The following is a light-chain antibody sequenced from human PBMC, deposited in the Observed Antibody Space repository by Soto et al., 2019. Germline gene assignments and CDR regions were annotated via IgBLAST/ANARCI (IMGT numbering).Light chain of an antibody. CDR2: GAS. CDR3: QQYNNWPPLT. J-gene: IGKJ4*01. V-gene: IGKV3-15*01. CDR1: QSVSSN. Sequence: EIVMTQSPATLSVSPGERATLSCRASQSVSSNLAWYQQKPGQAPRLLIYGASTRATGIPASFSGSGSGTEFTLTISSLQSEEFAVYYCQQYNNWPPLTFGGVTKVEIK.